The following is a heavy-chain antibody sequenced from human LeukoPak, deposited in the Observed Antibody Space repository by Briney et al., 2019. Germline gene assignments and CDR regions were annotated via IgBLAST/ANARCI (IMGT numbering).Heavy chain of an antibody. CDR1: GGSFSGYY. Sequence: SETLSLTCAVYGGSFSGYYWSWIRQPPGKGLEWIGEINHSGSTNYNPSLKSRVTISVDTSKNQFSLKLSSVTAADTAVYYCARGDIAVVTATPKPYYYYYGMDVWGQGTTVTVSS. CDR2: INHSGST. V-gene: IGHV4-34*01. D-gene: IGHD2-21*02. CDR3: ARGDIAVVTATPKPYYYYYGMDV. J-gene: IGHJ6*02.